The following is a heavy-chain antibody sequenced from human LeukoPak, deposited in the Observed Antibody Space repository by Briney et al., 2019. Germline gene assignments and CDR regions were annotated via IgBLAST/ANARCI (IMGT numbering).Heavy chain of an antibody. J-gene: IGHJ5*02. D-gene: IGHD3-10*01. CDR3: ARVTSVGGSGSYYNWFDP. CDR2: ISAYNGNT. CDR1: GYTFTSYG. Sequence: ASVKVSCKASGYTFTSYGISWVRQAPGQGLEWMGWISAYNGNTNYAQKLQGRVTMTTDTSTSTAYMELRSLRPDDTAVYYCARVTSVGGSGSYYNWFDPWGQGTLVTVSS. V-gene: IGHV1-18*01.